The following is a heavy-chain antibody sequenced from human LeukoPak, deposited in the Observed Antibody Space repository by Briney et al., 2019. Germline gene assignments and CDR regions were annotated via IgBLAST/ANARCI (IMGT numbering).Heavy chain of an antibody. D-gene: IGHD1-26*01. CDR3: ARQSGSYYGPFDY. Sequence: GGSLRLSCAASGFTVSSNYMSWVRQAPGKGLEWVSVIYSGGSTYYADSVKGRFTISRDNSKNTLYLQMNSLRAEDTAVYYCARQSGSYYGPFDYWGQGTLVTVSS. CDR1: GFTVSSNY. V-gene: IGHV3-53*01. J-gene: IGHJ4*02. CDR2: IYSGGST.